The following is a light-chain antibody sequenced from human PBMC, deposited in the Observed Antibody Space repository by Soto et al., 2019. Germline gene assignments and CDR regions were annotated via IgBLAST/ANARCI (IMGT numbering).Light chain of an antibody. CDR2: DVS. CDR3: QQYGFPPQT. Sequence: VLTQYPDTLSLSPGQKVTLSCRASESIRSHNLAWYQPQPGQPPRLLIYDVSKRATGVPARFSGSGSATDFTLTISRLEPEDFAVYYCQQYGFPPQTFGQGSKVGIK. CDR1: ESIRSHN. V-gene: IGKV3-20*01. J-gene: IGKJ1*01.